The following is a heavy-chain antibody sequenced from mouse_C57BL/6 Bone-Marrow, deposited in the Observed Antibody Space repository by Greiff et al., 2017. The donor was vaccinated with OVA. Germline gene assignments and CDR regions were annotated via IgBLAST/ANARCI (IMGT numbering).Heavy chain of an antibody. J-gene: IGHJ4*01. D-gene: IGHD2-5*01. CDR1: GYTFTDYE. CDR3: TRGYSNYYAMDY. V-gene: IGHV1-15*01. CDR2: IDPETGGT. Sequence: QVQLKQSGAELVRPGASVTLSCKASGYTFTDYEMHWVKQTPVHGLEWIGAIDPETGGTAYNQKFKGKDILTADKSSSTAYMELRSLTSEDSAVYYCTRGYSNYYAMDYWGQGTSVTVSS.